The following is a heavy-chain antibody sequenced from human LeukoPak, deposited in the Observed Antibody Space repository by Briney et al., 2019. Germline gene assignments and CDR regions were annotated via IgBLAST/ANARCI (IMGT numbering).Heavy chain of an antibody. J-gene: IGHJ4*02. Sequence: RSGPTLVKPSRTLSLTCAISGDSVSSNSAAWGWIRQSPSRGLEWLGRTYYRSGWYNDYALSVESRITINPDTSKNQVSLQLTSVTPEDTAVYYCSRELAWGPADYWGQGTLVTVSS. CDR2: TYYRSGWYN. V-gene: IGHV6-1*01. CDR3: SRELAWGPADY. D-gene: IGHD7-27*01. CDR1: GDSVSSNSAA.